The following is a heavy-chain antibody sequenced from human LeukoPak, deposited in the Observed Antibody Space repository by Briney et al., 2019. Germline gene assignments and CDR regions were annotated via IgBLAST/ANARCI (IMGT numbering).Heavy chain of an antibody. V-gene: IGHV3-30*02. Sequence: GGSLRLSCEDSGFTFRSYEMNWVRQAPGKGLEWVAYIHYDSTTEDYADSVKGRFTISRDNSKNTLYLQMNSLRAEDTAVYYCARAQSGSSWYETFDYWGQGTLVTVSS. CDR3: ARAQSGSSWYETFDY. CDR1: GFTFRSYE. D-gene: IGHD6-13*01. J-gene: IGHJ4*02. CDR2: IHYDSTTE.